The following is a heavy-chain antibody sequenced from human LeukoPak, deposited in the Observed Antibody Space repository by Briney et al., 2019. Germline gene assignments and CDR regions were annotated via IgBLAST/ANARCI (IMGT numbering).Heavy chain of an antibody. V-gene: IGHV3-21*01. Sequence: GGSLRLSCAASGFTFSSHSMNWVRQAPGKGLEGVSSISSSRSYIYYADSVKGRFTISRDNAKNSLYLQMNSLRAEDTAVYYCARDSVVVVPAAIYYSNYAFDYWGQGTLVTVSS. D-gene: IGHD2-2*01. CDR2: ISSSRSYI. CDR3: ARDSVVVVPAAIYYSNYAFDY. J-gene: IGHJ4*02. CDR1: GFTFSSHS.